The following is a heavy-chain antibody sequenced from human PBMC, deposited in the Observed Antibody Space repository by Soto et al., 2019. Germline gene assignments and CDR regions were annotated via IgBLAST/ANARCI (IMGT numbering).Heavy chain of an antibody. CDR2: IYHSGST. CDR1: GGSIRSGGYS. V-gene: IGHV4-30-2*01. CDR3: ARSLYYDSSGTPGY. Sequence: PSETLSLTCAVSGGSIRSGGYSWSWIRQPPGKGLEWIGYIYHSGSTYYNPSLKSRVTISVDRSKNQFSLKLSSVTAADTAVYYCARSLYYDSSGTPGYWGQGTLVTVSS. J-gene: IGHJ4*02. D-gene: IGHD3-22*01.